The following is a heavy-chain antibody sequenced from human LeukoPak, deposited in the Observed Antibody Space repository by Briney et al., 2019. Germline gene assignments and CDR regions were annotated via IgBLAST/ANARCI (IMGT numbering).Heavy chain of an antibody. Sequence: SGTLSLTCAVSGDSISSNNWWSWVRQSPGKGLEWIGEIYHSGSTNYNPSLKSRVTISVDKSKNQFSLKMNSLTAADTAVYFCARDRGSGWFGGEGYFDYWGQGTLVTVSS. CDR3: ARDRGSGWFGGEGYFDY. V-gene: IGHV4-4*02. CDR2: IYHSGST. D-gene: IGHD6-19*01. CDR1: GDSISSNNW. J-gene: IGHJ4*02.